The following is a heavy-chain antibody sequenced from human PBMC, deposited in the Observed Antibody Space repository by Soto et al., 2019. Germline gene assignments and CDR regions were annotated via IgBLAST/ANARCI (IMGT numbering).Heavy chain of an antibody. CDR1: GGTFSSYA. Sequence: QVQLVQSGAEVKNPGSSVKVSCQASGGTFSSYAISWVRQAPGQGLEWMGGIIPIFGTANYAQKFQGRVTMTADESTSTAYMELSSLRSDDTAVYYCGRASVVVPAEIGASYYYYGKDVWGQGTTVTVSA. D-gene: IGHD2-2*01. CDR3: GRASVVVPAEIGASYYYYGKDV. CDR2: IIPIFGTA. V-gene: IGHV1-69*01. J-gene: IGHJ6*01.